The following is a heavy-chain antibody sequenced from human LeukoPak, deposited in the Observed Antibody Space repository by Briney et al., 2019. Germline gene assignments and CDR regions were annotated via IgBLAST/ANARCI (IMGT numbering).Heavy chain of an antibody. CDR1: GFTFSSYA. V-gene: IGHV3-53*01. CDR3: AGRYGYVGPIDY. D-gene: IGHD5-18*01. Sequence: SGGSLRLSCAASGFTFSSYAMSWVRQAPGKGLEWVSVIYSGGSTYYADSVKGRFTISRDNSKNTLYLQMNSLRAEDTAVYYCAGRYGYVGPIDYWGQGTLVTVSS. CDR2: IYSGGST. J-gene: IGHJ4*02.